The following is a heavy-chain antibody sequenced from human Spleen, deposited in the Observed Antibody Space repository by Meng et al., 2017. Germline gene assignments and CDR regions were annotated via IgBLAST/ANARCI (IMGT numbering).Heavy chain of an antibody. CDR2: INPNSGGT. V-gene: IGHV1-2*06. Sequence: QVHLLQSGPEVKKPGASVRVSCKASGYTFGSYGICWVRQAPGQGLEWMGRINPNSGGTNFAQKFQGRVIMTRDTSISTAYMELSSLGFDDTAVYYCAKALGWGSSPDYWGQGILVTVSS. D-gene: IGHD2-21*01. J-gene: IGHJ4*02. CDR3: AKALGWGSSPDY. CDR1: GYTFGSYG.